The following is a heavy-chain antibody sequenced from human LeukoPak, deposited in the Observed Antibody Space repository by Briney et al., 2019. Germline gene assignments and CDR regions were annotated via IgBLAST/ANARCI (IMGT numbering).Heavy chain of an antibody. CDR2: ISSNGGST. Sequence: GGSLRLSCAASGFTFSSYAMHWVRQAPGKGLEYVSAISSNGGSTYYANSVKGRFTISRDNSKNTLYLQMGSLRAEDMAVYYCARSNCGVRVRDNYCDSSGYYSDYWGQGTLVTVSS. D-gene: IGHD3-22*01. CDR3: ARSNCGVRVRDNYCDSSGYYSDY. CDR1: GFTFSSYA. V-gene: IGHV3-64*01. J-gene: IGHJ4*02.